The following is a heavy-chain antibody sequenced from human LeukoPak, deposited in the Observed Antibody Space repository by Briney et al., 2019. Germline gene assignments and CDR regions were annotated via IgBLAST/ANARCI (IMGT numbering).Heavy chain of an antibody. Sequence: GGALRLSCAASGFTFSSYGMHWVRQAPGKGLEWVALILYDGSNKYFADSVKGRFTISRDNSKNTLYLQMHSLRAEDTAVYYCAKDNVAAAGRYFDYWGQGTLVTVS. J-gene: IGHJ4*02. V-gene: IGHV3-30*18. CDR3: AKDNVAAAGRYFDY. CDR2: ILYDGSNK. D-gene: IGHD6-13*01. CDR1: GFTFSSYG.